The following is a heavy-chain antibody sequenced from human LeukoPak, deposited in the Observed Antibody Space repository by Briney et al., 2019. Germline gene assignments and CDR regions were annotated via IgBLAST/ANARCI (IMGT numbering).Heavy chain of an antibody. D-gene: IGHD3-10*01. Sequence: SETLSLTCAVSGGPFSGYFWSWIRQSSGKGLEWIGEIHNSGTTNYNPSLNSRVTISEDTSKNQFYLNLSSVTAADTAVYYCARRYYYNLGSFPIDFWGQGTLVTVSS. J-gene: IGHJ4*02. CDR1: GGPFSGYF. CDR2: IHNSGTT. CDR3: ARRYYYNLGSFPIDF. V-gene: IGHV4-34*01.